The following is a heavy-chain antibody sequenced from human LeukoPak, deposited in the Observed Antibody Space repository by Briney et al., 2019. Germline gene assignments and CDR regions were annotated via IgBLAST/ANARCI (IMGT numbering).Heavy chain of an antibody. J-gene: IGHJ4*02. V-gene: IGHV1-2*02. CDR3: ARGGWLVY. CDR2: INPNSGGT. CDR1: GYTFTDYY. D-gene: IGHD1-26*01. Sequence: GASVKVSCKASGYTFTDYYIHWVRQAPGQGLEWMGWINPNSGGTNYAQKFQGRVTMTGDTSIGTAHMELSSLRSDDTAVYFCARGGWLVYWGQGTLVTVSS.